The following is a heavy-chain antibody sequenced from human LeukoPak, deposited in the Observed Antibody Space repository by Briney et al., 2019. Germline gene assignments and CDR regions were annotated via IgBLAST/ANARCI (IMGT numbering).Heavy chain of an antibody. CDR2: ISSSGSTI. D-gene: IGHD3-3*01. J-gene: IGHJ6*03. V-gene: IGHV3-48*03. CDR3: ARGYAYDFWSGWSTDYMDV. Sequence: GGSLRLSCTASGFTFSSNEMNWVRQAPGKGLEWVSYISSSGSTIYYADSVKGRFTISRDNAKNSLYLQMNSLRAEDTAVYYCARGYAYDFWSGWSTDYMDVWGKGTTVTVSS. CDR1: GFTFSSNE.